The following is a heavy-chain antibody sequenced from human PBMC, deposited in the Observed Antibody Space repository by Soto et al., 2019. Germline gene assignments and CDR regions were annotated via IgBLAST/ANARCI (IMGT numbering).Heavy chain of an antibody. CDR1: GYTFTGYF. V-gene: IGHV1-2*02. J-gene: IGHJ4*02. Sequence: ASVKVSCKASGYTFTGYFMHWVRQAPGQGLEWMGWINPNSGGTNYAQKFQGRVTMTRDTSISTAYMELSRLTSDETAVYYWARSLSTISARPDYWGQGTLVTVSS. CDR2: INPNSGGT. D-gene: IGHD6-6*01. CDR3: ARSLSTISARPDY.